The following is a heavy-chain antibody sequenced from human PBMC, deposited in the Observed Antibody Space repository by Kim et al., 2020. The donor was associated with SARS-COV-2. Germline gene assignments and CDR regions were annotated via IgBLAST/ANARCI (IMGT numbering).Heavy chain of an antibody. V-gene: IGHV3-15*01. CDR2: IRSKTDGGAT. J-gene: IGHJ4*02. D-gene: IGHD5-12*01. Sequence: GGSLRLSCAASGFNFNYAWMNWVRQAPGKGLEWVGRIRSKTDGGATDYAAPVKGRFTISRDDSKATLFLDMNSLKIEDTAVYYCTTEDVATSTDFDHWGPGALVTVSS. CDR1: GFNFNYAW. CDR3: TTEDVATSTDFDH.